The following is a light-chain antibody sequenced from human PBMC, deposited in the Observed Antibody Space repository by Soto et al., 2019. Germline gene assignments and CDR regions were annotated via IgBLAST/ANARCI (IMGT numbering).Light chain of an antibody. J-gene: IGLJ2*01. CDR1: SSDIGASNP. Sequence: QSVLTQPPSASGSPGQSVTISCAGSSSDIGASNPVSWYQQHPGKAPKLLISEVTKRPSGVSNRFSASKSGNTASLTISGLQAEDEADYYCCSYRSSSTLVFGGGTKLTVL. CDR3: CSYRSSSTLV. CDR2: EVT. V-gene: IGLV2-14*01.